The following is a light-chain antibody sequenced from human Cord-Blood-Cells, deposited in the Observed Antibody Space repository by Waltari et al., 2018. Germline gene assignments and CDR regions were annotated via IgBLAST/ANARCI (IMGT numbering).Light chain of an antibody. Sequence: QSALTQPASVSGSPGQSITISCTGTSRDVGSYNLVSWYQQHPGKAPKLMIHEVSKRPSGVSNRFSGSKSGNTASLTISGLQAEDEADYYCCSYAGSSRVFGTGTKVTVL. CDR1: SRDVGSYNL. CDR3: CSYAGSSRV. CDR2: EVS. V-gene: IGLV2-23*02. J-gene: IGLJ1*01.